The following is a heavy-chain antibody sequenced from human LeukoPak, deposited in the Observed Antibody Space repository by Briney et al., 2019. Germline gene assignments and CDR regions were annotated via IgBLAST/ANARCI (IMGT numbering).Heavy chain of an antibody. CDR2: ISTSSSYI. CDR1: GFTFSSYG. J-gene: IGHJ6*03. V-gene: IGHV3-21*01. D-gene: IGHD1-26*01. Sequence: GGSLRLSCAASGFTFSSYGMRWVRQAPGKGLEWVSSISTSSSYIYYADSVKGRFTISRDNAKKSLYLQMHSLRAEDTAVYYCARAYSGRYGLGYYYMDVWGKGTTVTIS. CDR3: ARAYSGRYGLGYYYMDV.